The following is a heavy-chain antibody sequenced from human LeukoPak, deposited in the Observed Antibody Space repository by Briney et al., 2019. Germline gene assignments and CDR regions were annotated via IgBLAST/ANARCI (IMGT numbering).Heavy chain of an antibody. V-gene: IGHV1-18*01. J-gene: IGHJ4*02. Sequence: ASVKVSCKASGYTFTSYGISWVRQAPGQGLEWMGWISAYNGNTNYAQKLQGRVTMTTDTSTSTAYMELRSLRSDDTAVYYCARGDILTGPRVRLYYFDYWGQGTLVTVSS. CDR3: ARGDILTGPRVRLYYFDY. CDR1: GYTFTSYG. D-gene: IGHD3-9*01. CDR2: ISAYNGNT.